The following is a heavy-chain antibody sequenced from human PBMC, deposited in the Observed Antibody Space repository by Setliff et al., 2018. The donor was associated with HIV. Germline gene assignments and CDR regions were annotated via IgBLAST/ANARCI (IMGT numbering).Heavy chain of an antibody. J-gene: IGHJ2*01. V-gene: IGHV3-23*01. CDR2: ITNSGSDT. CDR3: AKVFGTSPLVGYFDL. D-gene: IGHD3-10*01. CDR1: GFTFSSYA. Sequence: PGGSLRLSCAGSGFTFSSYAMSWVRQAPGKGLEWVSVITNSGSDTYHADSVKGRFTISRDKSKNTVYLQMNSLRAEDMATYYCAKVFGTSPLVGYFDLWGRGTRVTVSS.